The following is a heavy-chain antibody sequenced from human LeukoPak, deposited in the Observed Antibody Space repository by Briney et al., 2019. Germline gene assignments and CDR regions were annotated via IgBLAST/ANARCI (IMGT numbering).Heavy chain of an antibody. CDR3: AKDSPVVWDPWTGSFDY. J-gene: IGHJ4*02. CDR2: INPNSGGT. CDR1: GYTFTGYY. D-gene: IGHD1-26*01. V-gene: IGHV1-2*02. Sequence: ASVKVSCKASGYTFTGYYMHWVRQAPGQGLEWMGWINPNSGGTNYAQKFQGRVTMTRDTSISTAYMELSRLRSDDTAVYYCAKDSPVVWDPWTGSFDYWGQGTLVTVSS.